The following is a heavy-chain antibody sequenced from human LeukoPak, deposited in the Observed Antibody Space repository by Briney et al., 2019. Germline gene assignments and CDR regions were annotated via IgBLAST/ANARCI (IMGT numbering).Heavy chain of an antibody. D-gene: IGHD3-22*01. J-gene: IGHJ4*02. CDR1: GYTFTNSW. V-gene: IGHV5-51*01. CDR2: IYPGDSDT. CDR3: ARGNIDYYDSSGYGF. Sequence: GESLKISCKGSGYTFTNSWIGWVRQVPGKGLEWIGIIYPGDSDTRYSPSFQGRVTISADKSISTAYLQWSSLKASDTAMYYCARGNIDYYDSSGYGFWGQGTLVTVSS.